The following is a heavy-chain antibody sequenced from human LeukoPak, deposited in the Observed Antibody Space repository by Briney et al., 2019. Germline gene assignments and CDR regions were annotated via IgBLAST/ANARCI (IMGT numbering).Heavy chain of an antibody. CDR2: IYYSVST. J-gene: IGHJ4*02. V-gene: IGHV4-59*01. CDR1: GGSISSYY. D-gene: IGHD2-2*01. CDR3: ASGPYCSSTSCYGWYVDY. Sequence: PSETLSLTCTVSGGSISSYYWSWIRQPPGKGLEWCGYIYYSVSTNYNPPLKSRVTISVDTSKNQFSLKLSSVTAADTAVYYRASGPYCSSTSCYGWYVDYWGQGTLVTVSS.